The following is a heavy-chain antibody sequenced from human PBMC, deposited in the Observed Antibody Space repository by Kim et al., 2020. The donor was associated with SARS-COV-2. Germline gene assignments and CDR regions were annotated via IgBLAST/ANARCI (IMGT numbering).Heavy chain of an antibody. D-gene: IGHD3-3*01. Sequence: SETLSLTCTVSGGSISSSSYYWGWIRQPPGKGLEWIGCIYYSGSTYYNPSLKSRVTISVDTSKNQFSLKLSSVTAADTAVYYCARGFLEWFAVDYWGQGTLVTVSS. J-gene: IGHJ4*02. V-gene: IGHV4-39*01. CDR1: GGSISSSSYY. CDR3: ARGFLEWFAVDY. CDR2: IYYSGST.